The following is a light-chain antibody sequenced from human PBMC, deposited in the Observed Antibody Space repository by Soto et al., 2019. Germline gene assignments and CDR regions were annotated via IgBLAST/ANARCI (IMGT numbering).Light chain of an antibody. J-gene: IGKJ5*01. CDR3: QQSYSIPPIT. Sequence: IQMTQSPSSLSASVGARVTITCRASQTINNNLNWYQQKPGKAPKLLIYGASSLQSGVPSRLSGSGSGTEFTLTISSLQPEDFATYYCQQSYSIPPITFGQGTRLEIK. CDR1: QTINNN. CDR2: GAS. V-gene: IGKV1-39*01.